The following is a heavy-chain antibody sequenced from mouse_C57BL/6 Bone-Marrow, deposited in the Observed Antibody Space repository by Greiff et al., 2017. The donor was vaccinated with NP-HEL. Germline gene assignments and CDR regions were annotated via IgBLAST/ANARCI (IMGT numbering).Heavy chain of an antibody. J-gene: IGHJ3*01. CDR2: ISSGGSYT. CDR1: GFTFSSYG. CDR3: ARLITTVPAWFAY. D-gene: IGHD1-1*01. Sequence: EVHLVESGGDLVKPGGSLKLSCAASGFTFSSYGMSWVRQTPDKRLEWVATISSGGSYTYSPDSVKGRFTISRDNAKNTLYLQMSSLKSEDTAMYYWARLITTVPAWFAYWGQGTLVTVSA. V-gene: IGHV5-6*01.